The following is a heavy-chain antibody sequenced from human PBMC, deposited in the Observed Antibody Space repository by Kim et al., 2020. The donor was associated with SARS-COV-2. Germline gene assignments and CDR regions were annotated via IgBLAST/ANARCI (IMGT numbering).Heavy chain of an antibody. J-gene: IGHJ6*02. Sequence: SETLSLTCTVSGGSISSYYWSWIRQPPGKGLEWIGYIYYSGSTNYNPSLKSRVTISVDTSKNQFSLKLSSVNAADTAVYYCARDRYSSSPSYYGMDVWGQGTTVTVSS. D-gene: IGHD6-13*01. CDR1: GGSISSYY. V-gene: IGHV4-59*13. CDR3: ARDRYSSSPSYYGMDV. CDR2: IYYSGST.